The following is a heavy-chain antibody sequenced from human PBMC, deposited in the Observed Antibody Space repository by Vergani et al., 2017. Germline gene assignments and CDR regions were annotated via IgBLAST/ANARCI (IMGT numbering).Heavy chain of an antibody. Sequence: EVQLVESGGGLVQPGRSLRLSCTASGFTFGDYAMSWVRQAPGKGLEWVGFIRSKAYGGTTEYAAAVKGRFTISRDDSTSIAYLQMHSLKTEDTAVYYCTRDVGFLGYCSSTICYYYYVMDVWGQGTTVIVSS. CDR3: TRDVGFLGYCSSTICYYYYVMDV. V-gene: IGHV3-49*04. J-gene: IGHJ6*02. CDR1: GFTFGDYA. CDR2: IRSKAYGGTT. D-gene: IGHD2-2*01.